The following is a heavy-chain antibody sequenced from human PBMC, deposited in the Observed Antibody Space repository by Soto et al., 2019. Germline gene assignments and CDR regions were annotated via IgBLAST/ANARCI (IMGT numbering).Heavy chain of an antibody. J-gene: IGHJ2*01. CDR3: ARVGPTVVNHWYFDL. V-gene: IGHV1-69*02. CDR1: GCTFSSYT. CDR2: IIPILGIA. Sequence: QVQLVQSGAEVKKPGSSVKVSCKASGCTFSSYTISWVRQAPGQGLEWMGRIIPILGIANYAQKFQGRVTITADKSTSTAYMELSSLRYEDTAVYYCARVGPTVVNHWYFDLWGRGTLVTVSS. D-gene: IGHD4-17*01.